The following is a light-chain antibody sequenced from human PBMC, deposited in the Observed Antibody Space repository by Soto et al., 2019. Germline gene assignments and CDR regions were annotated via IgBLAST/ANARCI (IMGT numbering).Light chain of an antibody. CDR2: GIS. V-gene: IGKV3-20*01. CDR1: QTVTRSY. CDR3: HQYDGSPIT. J-gene: IGKJ1*01. Sequence: TVLTQSPSPLCFSPGERATLSCPPSQTVTRSYLAWYQHKPGQAPRLLISGISRRAPGIPDRFSGDGSGTDFTLTISRLEPEDYAVYYCHQYDGSPITFGQGTKVDIK.